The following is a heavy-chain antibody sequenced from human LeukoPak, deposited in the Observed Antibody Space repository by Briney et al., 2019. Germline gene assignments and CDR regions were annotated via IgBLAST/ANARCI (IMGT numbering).Heavy chain of an antibody. V-gene: IGHV1-18*01. D-gene: IGHD5-12*01. CDR2: ISTYNGDA. J-gene: IGHJ6*03. Sequence: ASVKVSCKASDYTFTSYGISWVRQAPGQGLEWMGWISTYNGDANYAQKLQGRVTMTTDTSTSTAYMELSSLRSEDTAVYFCATHSPEWRYSGYYNFYYMDVWGKGTTVTVSS. CDR1: DYTFTSYG. CDR3: ATHSPEWRYSGYYNFYYMDV.